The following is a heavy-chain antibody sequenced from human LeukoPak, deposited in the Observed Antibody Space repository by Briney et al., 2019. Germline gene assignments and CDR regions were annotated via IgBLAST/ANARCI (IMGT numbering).Heavy chain of an antibody. CDR3: AKDLGQYSSSYKDYYGMDV. CDR1: GFTFSSYA. CDR2: ISGSGGST. Sequence: PGGSLRLSCAASGFTFSSYAMSWVRQAPGKGLEWVSAISGSGGSTYYADFVKGRFTISRDNSKNTLYLQMNSLRAEDTAVYYCAKDLGQYSSSYKDYYGMDVWGQGTTVTVSS. D-gene: IGHD6-6*01. V-gene: IGHV3-23*01. J-gene: IGHJ6*02.